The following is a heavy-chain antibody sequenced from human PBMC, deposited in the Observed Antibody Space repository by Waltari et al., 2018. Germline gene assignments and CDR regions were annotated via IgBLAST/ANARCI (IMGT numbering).Heavy chain of an antibody. CDR2: VYHNGNT. J-gene: IGHJ4*02. Sequence: QVQLQESGPGLLKPSETLSLTCNVSGYSISRGYYWGWIRQSPGKGLAWVGSVYHNGNTYSKPSLKGRVTISLDPSKNKFSLELSSVTAADTAVYYCARGTLTLYYFDYWGQGTLVTVSS. CDR3: ARGTLTLYYFDY. D-gene: IGHD3-9*01. CDR1: GYSISRGYY. V-gene: IGHV4-38-2*02.